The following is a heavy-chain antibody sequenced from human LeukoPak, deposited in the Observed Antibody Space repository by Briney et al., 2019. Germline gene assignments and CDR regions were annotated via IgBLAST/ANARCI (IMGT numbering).Heavy chain of an antibody. J-gene: IGHJ4*02. CDR2: IYYSGST. Sequence: SETLSLTCTVSGGSISSSSYYWGWIRQPPGKGLEWIGSIYYSGSTYYNPSLKSRVTISVDTSKNQFSLKLSSVTAADTAVHYCARETTYYYDSSGYYEFDYWGQGTLVTVSS. D-gene: IGHD3-22*01. V-gene: IGHV4-39*02. CDR3: ARETTYYYDSSGYYEFDY. CDR1: GGSISSSSYY.